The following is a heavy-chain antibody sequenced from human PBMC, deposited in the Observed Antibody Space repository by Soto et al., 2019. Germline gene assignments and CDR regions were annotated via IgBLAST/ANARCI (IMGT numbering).Heavy chain of an antibody. CDR1: GFTFSDYY. Sequence: QVQLVESGGGVVKPGGSLRLSCAASGFTFSDYYMSWVRQAPGKGLEWVAYITSGGTTIYYSDSVKGRFTISRDNAKKALDLQMNSLTAEDTAVYYCTRDRRDFGSGTSVKSVRFDYWGQGGLVVVSS. D-gene: IGHD3-10*01. CDR2: ITSGGTTI. V-gene: IGHV3-11*01. J-gene: IGHJ4*02. CDR3: TRDRRDFGSGTSVKSVRFDY.